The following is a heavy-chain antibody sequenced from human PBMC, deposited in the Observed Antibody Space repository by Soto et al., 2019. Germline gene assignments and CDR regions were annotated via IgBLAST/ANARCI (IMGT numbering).Heavy chain of an antibody. V-gene: IGHV1-46*01. Sequence: GXSXKVSFTASGYTXTSYYMDWVRQSPGQGLEWMGIINPSGGSTSYAQKFQGTVTMTRDTSTTTVYMELSSVRSEDTAVYYCARDYYDSSGRYFDYRGQGTLVTVSS. CDR3: ARDYYDSSGRYFDY. D-gene: IGHD3-22*01. J-gene: IGHJ4*02. CDR1: GYTXTSYY. CDR2: INPSGGST.